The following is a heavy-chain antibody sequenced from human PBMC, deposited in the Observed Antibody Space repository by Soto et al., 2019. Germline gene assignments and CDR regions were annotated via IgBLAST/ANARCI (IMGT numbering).Heavy chain of an antibody. V-gene: IGHV3-23*01. J-gene: IGHJ3*02. D-gene: IGHD1-7*01. Sequence: GGSLRLSCAASGFTFGSYAMSWVRQAPGKGLEYVSHITTSGTTYYADSVRGRFAISRDSSRNTVYLQMNSLRAEDTALYYCAKCIQVNWNYDAFHIWGQGTMVTVSS. CDR1: GFTFGSYA. CDR2: ITTSGTT. CDR3: AKCIQVNWNYDAFHI.